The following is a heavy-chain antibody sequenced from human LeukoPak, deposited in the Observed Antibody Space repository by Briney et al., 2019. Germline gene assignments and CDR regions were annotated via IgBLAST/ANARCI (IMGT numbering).Heavy chain of an antibody. V-gene: IGHV3-30*09. J-gene: IGHJ4*02. CDR1: GFTFSNYP. CDR3: ARDSPSVYFDR. CDR2: ISYDGTNT. Sequence: GGSLRLSCAASGFTFSNYPTHWVRQAPGKGLEWVAAISYDGTNTYYADSVKGRFAISRDNSKNTLYLHMSGLRTDDAAVYYCARDSPSVYFDRWGQGTLVIVSS.